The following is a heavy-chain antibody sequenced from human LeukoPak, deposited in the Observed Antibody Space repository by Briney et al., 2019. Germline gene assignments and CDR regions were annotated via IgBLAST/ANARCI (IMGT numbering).Heavy chain of an antibody. CDR2: ISGSGNSI. V-gene: IGHV3-23*01. Sequence: GGSLRLSCAASGFTFNRYCMSWVRQAPGKGPEWVSAISGSGNSIYYADSVKGRFTVSRDNSENTLYLQMNSLRAEDTAVYYCAKDDREGYSYGHNLEDWGQGTLVTVSS. CDR3: AKDDREGYSYGHNLED. CDR1: GFTFNRYC. J-gene: IGHJ4*02. D-gene: IGHD5-18*01.